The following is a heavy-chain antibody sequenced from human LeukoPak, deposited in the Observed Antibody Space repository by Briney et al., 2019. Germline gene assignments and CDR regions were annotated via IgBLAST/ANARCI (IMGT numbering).Heavy chain of an antibody. CDR1: GYTFTGYY. V-gene: IGHV1-2*02. CDR3: ARGVTARGFYYYMDI. D-gene: IGHD2-21*02. Sequence: ASVKVSCKASGYTFTGYYMHWVRQAPGQGPEWMGWINPNSGGTNYAQKFQGRVTMTRDTSISTAYMELSSLRPDDTAVYSCARGVTARGFYYYMDIWGNGTTVTISS. J-gene: IGHJ6*03. CDR2: INPNSGGT.